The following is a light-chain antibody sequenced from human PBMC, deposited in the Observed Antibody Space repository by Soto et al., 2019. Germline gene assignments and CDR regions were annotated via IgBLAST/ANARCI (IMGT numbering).Light chain of an antibody. J-gene: IGKJ4*01. V-gene: IGKV1-39*01. Sequence: IQLTQSPSSLSASVGDIVTITCRASNSISSYLTWWHQKPGKAAKLLIYAAASLQRGVPSRFSGSGSGTDFTLTISSRQPGDFTTYYCQHMYSSFRLTFGRGTKVDIK. CDR3: QHMYSSFRLT. CDR2: AAA. CDR1: NSISSY.